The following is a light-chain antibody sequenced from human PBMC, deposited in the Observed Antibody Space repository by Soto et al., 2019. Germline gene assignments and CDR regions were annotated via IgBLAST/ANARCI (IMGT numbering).Light chain of an antibody. J-gene: IGKJ1*01. V-gene: IGKV1-5*03. CDR1: QTISSW. CDR2: KAS. Sequence: DIQMTQSPSTMSGSVGDRVTITCRDSQTISSWLAWYQQKPGKAPKLLIYKASTLKSGVPSRFSGSGSGTEFTLTISSLQSEDFAVYYCQQYNNWPPWTVGPGTQVEIK. CDR3: QQYNNWPPWT.